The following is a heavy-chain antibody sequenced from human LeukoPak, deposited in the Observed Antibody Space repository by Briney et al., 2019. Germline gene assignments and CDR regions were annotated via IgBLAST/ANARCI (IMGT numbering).Heavy chain of an antibody. Sequence: SETLSLTCTVSGGSISSYYWSWIRQSPGKGLEWIGYVHYSGSTNYNPSLKRRVAISVDPPGNGFSLNLSSVTAADTAVYYCARIYYDRSGYYLFDHWGQGTLVTVSS. J-gene: IGHJ4*02. D-gene: IGHD3-22*01. CDR1: GGSISSYY. CDR3: ARIYYDRSGYYLFDH. CDR2: VHYSGST. V-gene: IGHV4-59*08.